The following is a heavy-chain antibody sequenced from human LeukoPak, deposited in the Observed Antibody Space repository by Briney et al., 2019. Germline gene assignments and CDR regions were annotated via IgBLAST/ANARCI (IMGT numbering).Heavy chain of an antibody. CDR1: GFTFSSYS. V-gene: IGHV3-21*04. Sequence: GGSLRLSCAASGFTFSSYSMNWVRQAPGKGLEWVSSISSSSSYIYYADSVKGRFTISRDNAKNSLYLQMNSLRAEDTALYYCARGTSWEPRYFDYWGQGTLVTVSS. D-gene: IGHD1-26*01. CDR3: ARGTSWEPRYFDY. J-gene: IGHJ4*02. CDR2: ISSSSSYI.